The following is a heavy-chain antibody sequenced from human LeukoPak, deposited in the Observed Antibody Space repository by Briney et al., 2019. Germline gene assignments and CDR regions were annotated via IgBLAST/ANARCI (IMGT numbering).Heavy chain of an antibody. D-gene: IGHD4-17*01. CDR3: ARDHRPSDMTTVTNNWFDP. CDR1: GFTFSDYY. J-gene: IGHJ5*02. CDR2: ISSSGSTI. V-gene: IGHV3-11*01. Sequence: AGGSLRLSCAASGFTFSDYYMSWIRQAPGKGLEWVSYISSSGSTIYYADSVKGRFTISRDNAKNSLYLQMNSLRAEDTAVYYCARDHRPSDMTTVTNNWFDPWGQGTLVTVSS.